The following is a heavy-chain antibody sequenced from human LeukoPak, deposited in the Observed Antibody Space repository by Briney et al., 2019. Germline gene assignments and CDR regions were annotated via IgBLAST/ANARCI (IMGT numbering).Heavy chain of an antibody. CDR2: FDPEDGET. Sequence: ASEKVSCKASGYTFTGYYMHWVRQAPGKGLEWMGGFDPEDGETIYAQKFQGRVTMTEDTSTDTAYMELSSLRSEDTAVYYCARGFGSIWDYWGQGTLVTVSS. J-gene: IGHJ4*02. V-gene: IGHV1-24*01. CDR1: GYTFTGYY. D-gene: IGHD3-10*01. CDR3: ARGFGSIWDY.